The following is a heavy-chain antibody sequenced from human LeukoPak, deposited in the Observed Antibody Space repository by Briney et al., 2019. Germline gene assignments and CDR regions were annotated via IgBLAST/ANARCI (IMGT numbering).Heavy chain of an antibody. CDR1: GYTFTSYY. D-gene: IGHD2-2*01. CDR2: INPSGGST. J-gene: IGHJ5*02. V-gene: IGHV1-46*01. Sequence: ASVKVSCKASGYTFTSYYMHWVRQAPGQGLEWTGIINPSGGSTSYAQKFQGRVTITADESTSTVYMELSSLRSEDTAVYYCARDTRHRYCSSTNCYRGWFDPWGQGTLVTVSS. CDR3: ARDTRHRYCSSTNCYRGWFDP.